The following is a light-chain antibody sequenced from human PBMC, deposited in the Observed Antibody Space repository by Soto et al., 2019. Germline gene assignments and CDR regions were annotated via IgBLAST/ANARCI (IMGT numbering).Light chain of an antibody. V-gene: IGLV3-21*04. CDR3: QVWDSSSDHVV. Sequence: SYELTQPPSVSVAPGKTARITCGGNNIGSKSVHWYQQKPGQAPVLVIYYDSDRPSGIPERFSGSNSGNTATLPISSVEAGDEADYYCQVWDSSSDHVVFGGGTKLTVL. J-gene: IGLJ2*01. CDR2: YDS. CDR1: NIGSKS.